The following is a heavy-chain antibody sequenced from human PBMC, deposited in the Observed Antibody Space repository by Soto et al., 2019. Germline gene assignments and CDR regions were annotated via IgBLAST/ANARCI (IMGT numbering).Heavy chain of an antibody. CDR1: GFTFSICW. D-gene: IGHD6-19*01. J-gene: IGHJ4*01. V-gene: IGHV3-74*01. CDR3: ASASVWYYFDY. CDR2: IYSDWSST. Sequence: EVQLVESGGGLVQPGGSLRLSCAASGFTFSICWMHWVLQSPWKGLVWVSRIYSDWSSTSYADSEKGRFTISRDNAKNTLYLQRNSLSAEDTGVYYCASASVWYYFDYWGYRTLVTVSS.